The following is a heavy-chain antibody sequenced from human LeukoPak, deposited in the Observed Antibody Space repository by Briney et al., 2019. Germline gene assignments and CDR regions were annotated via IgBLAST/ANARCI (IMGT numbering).Heavy chain of an antibody. V-gene: IGHV1-3*04. CDR3: ARVGYSGYDSRPVFNY. J-gene: IGHJ4*02. D-gene: IGHD5-12*01. CDR1: GYTFTNYA. Sequence: ASVKVSCKASGYTFTNYALHWVRQAPGQRLEWMGWINTGNGNTKYSQKLQGRVTITRATSVSTAYMELSSLRSEDTAVYYCARVGYSGYDSRPVFNYWGQGTLVTVSS. CDR2: INTGNGNT.